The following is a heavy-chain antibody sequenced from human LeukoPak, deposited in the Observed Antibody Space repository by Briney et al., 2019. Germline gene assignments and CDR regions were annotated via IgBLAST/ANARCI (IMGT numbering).Heavy chain of an antibody. CDR2: INHSGST. V-gene: IGHV4-34*01. D-gene: IGHD3-22*01. CDR1: GGSFSGYY. J-gene: IGHJ4*02. Sequence: SETLSLTCAVYGGSFSGYYWSWIRQPPGKGLEWIGEINHSGSTNYNPSLKSRVTISVDTSKNQFSLKLSSVTAADTAVYYCARSWDYDSSGYYYVDYWGQGILVTVSS. CDR3: ARSWDYDSSGYYYVDY.